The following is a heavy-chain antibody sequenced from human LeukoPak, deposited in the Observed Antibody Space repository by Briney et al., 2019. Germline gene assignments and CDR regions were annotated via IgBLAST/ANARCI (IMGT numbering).Heavy chain of an antibody. D-gene: IGHD2-15*01. J-gene: IGHJ6*02. CDR3: AREDIVVVVAWGMDV. CDR2: IKQDGSEK. V-gene: IGHV3-7*03. Sequence: GGSLRLSCAASGFTFSSYWMSWVRQAPGKGLEWVANIKQDGSEKYYVDSVKGRFTISRDNAKNSLYLQMNSLRAEDTAVYYSAREDIVVVVAWGMDVWGQGTTVTVSS. CDR1: GFTFSSYW.